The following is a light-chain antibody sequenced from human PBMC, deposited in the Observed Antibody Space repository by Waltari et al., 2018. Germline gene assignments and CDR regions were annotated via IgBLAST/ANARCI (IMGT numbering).Light chain of an antibody. Sequence: QSVLTQPPSASGTPGQRVTISCSGSRSNIGSNTVNWYQKPPGTATKLLIYSNTQRPSVVPDRFSSSRFGTSASLAISGLQCEDEADYYCAAWVDGLNGVVFGGGTKLTVL. CDR3: AAWVDGLNGVV. CDR1: RSNIGSNT. J-gene: IGLJ2*01. V-gene: IGLV1-44*01. CDR2: SNT.